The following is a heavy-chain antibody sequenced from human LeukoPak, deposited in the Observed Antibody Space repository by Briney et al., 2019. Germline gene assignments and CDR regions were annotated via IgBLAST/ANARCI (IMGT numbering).Heavy chain of an antibody. Sequence: ASVKVSCKASGYTFTSYDINWVRQATGQGLEWMGWMNPNSGNTGYAQKFQGRVTMTRNTSISTAYMELSSLRSEDTAVYYCARGFSSRRVYYYYMDVWGKGTTVTISS. CDR2: MNPNSGNT. J-gene: IGHJ6*03. V-gene: IGHV1-8*01. CDR3: ARGFSSRRVYYYYMDV. CDR1: GYTFTSYD. D-gene: IGHD2-2*01.